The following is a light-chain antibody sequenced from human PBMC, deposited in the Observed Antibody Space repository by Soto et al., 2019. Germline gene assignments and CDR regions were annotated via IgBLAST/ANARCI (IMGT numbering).Light chain of an antibody. CDR1: QSINID. CDR2: GAS. Sequence: IVMTHSPATRSVSPLESATLTFMASQSINIDLALYVQKPGQAPRRFVYGASTWATGVPPRFTGSGSGTEFTLTISGLQSEDFAVYYCQQYKSWPITFGQGTRLEIK. J-gene: IGKJ5*01. V-gene: IGKV3D-15*01. CDR3: QQYKSWPIT.